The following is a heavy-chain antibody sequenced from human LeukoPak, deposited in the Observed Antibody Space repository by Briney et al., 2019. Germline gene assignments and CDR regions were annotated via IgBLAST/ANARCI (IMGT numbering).Heavy chain of an antibody. Sequence: SQTLSLTCAISGDSVSSSSAAWNWIRQSPSRGLEWLGRTYYRSEWYNDYAVSVKSRITINTDTSKNQFSLQLNSVTPEDAAVYYCARGGTYCGADCPFFDYWGQGTLVTVSS. CDR3: ARGGTYCGADCPFFDY. J-gene: IGHJ4*02. V-gene: IGHV6-1*01. CDR1: GDSVSSSSAA. CDR2: TYYRSEWYN. D-gene: IGHD2-21*01.